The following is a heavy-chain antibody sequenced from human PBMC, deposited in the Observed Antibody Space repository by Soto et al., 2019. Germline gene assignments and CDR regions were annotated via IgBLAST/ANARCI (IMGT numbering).Heavy chain of an antibody. CDR1: GYTXXXXX. V-gene: IGHV1-8*01. CDR3: ARGRFLEWLLHY. Sequence: ASVKFFFKSPGYTXXXXXXXXXXXATGQGLEWVGWMNPNSGNTGYAQKFQGRVTMTRNTSISTAYMELSSLRSEDTAVYYCARGRFLEWLLHYWGQGTLVTVSS. D-gene: IGHD3-3*01. CDR2: MNPNSGNT. J-gene: IGHJ4*02.